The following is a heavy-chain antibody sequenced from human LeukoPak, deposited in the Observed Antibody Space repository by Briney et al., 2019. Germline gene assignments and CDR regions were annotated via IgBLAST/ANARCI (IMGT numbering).Heavy chain of an antibody. V-gene: IGHV3-21*01. CDR3: AVAYYYGSGDAFDI. J-gene: IGHJ3*02. CDR1: GFTFRSYS. CDR2: INSDSNYI. D-gene: IGHD3-10*01. Sequence: GGSLRLSCAASGFTFRSYSMNWVRQAPGKGLEWVSSINSDSNYIYYADSVQGRFTISRDNAKISLYLQMNSLRAEDTAVYYCAVAYYYGSGDAFDIWGQGTKVTVSS.